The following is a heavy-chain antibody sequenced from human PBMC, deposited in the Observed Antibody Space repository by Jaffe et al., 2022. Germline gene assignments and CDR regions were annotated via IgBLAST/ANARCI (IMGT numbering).Heavy chain of an antibody. D-gene: IGHD3-10*01. J-gene: IGHJ4*02. CDR2: ISSSGSTI. CDR3: ARAGLLWFGELYPFDY. V-gene: IGHV3-48*03. Sequence: EVQLVESGGGLVQPGGSLRLSCAASGFTFSSYEMNWVRQAPGKGLEWVSYISSSGSTIYYADSVKGRFTISRDNAKNSLYLQMNSLRAEDTAVYYCARAGLLWFGELYPFDYWGQGTLVTVSS. CDR1: GFTFSSYE.